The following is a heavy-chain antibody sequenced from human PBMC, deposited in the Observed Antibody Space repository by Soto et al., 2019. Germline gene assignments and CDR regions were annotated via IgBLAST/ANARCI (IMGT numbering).Heavy chain of an antibody. D-gene: IGHD2-2*03. CDR2: ISGSGDNT. Sequence: GGSLRLSCAASGFTFSSYAMSWARQAPGEGLEWVSGISGSGDNTYYADSVKGRFTISRDNSKNTVYLQMNSLRAEDTAVYYCAKDGYCNSFSCYPKIPNRFDPWGQGTLVTVSS. V-gene: IGHV3-23*01. CDR1: GFTFSSYA. J-gene: IGHJ5*02. CDR3: AKDGYCNSFSCYPKIPNRFDP.